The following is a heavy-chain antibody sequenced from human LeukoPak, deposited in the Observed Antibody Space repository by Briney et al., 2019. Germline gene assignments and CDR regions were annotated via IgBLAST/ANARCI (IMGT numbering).Heavy chain of an antibody. V-gene: IGHV3-23*01. D-gene: IGHD3-10*01. CDR1: GFTFSSYA. J-gene: IGHJ6*03. Sequence: GGSLRLFCAASGFTFSSYAMSWVRQAPGKGLEWVSAISGSGGSTYYADSVKGRFTISRDNSTHSLYQQMNSLRGAVTAVYYCASSFYGSGSYYYSYYYYRDVWGKGTTVTVSS. CDR3: ASSFYGSGSYYYSYYYYRDV. CDR2: ISGSGGST.